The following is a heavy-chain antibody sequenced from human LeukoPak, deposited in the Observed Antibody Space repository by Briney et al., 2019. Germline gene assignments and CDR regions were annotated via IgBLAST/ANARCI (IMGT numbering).Heavy chain of an antibody. CDR3: ARDPLKYNWNDAAYYYYYMDV. Sequence: GASVKVSCKASGYTFTSYGISWVRQAPGQGLEWMGWISAYNGNTNYAQKLQGRVTMTTDTSTSTAYMELRSLRSDDTAVYYCARDPLKYNWNDAAYYYYYMDVWGKGTTVTISS. CDR1: GYTFTSYG. D-gene: IGHD1-1*01. CDR2: ISAYNGNT. J-gene: IGHJ6*03. V-gene: IGHV1-18*01.